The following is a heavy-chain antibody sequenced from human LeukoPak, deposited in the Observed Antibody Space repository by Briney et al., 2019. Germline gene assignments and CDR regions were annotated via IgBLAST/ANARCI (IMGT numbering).Heavy chain of an antibody. Sequence: GASVKVSCKASGYTFTSYDINWVRQATGQGLEWMGWMNPNSGNTGYAQKFQGRVTTTRNTSISTAYMELSSLRSEDTAVYYCARGRDPNTGYCYYCMDVWGKGTTVTVSS. CDR3: ARGRDPNTGYCYYCMDV. CDR2: MNPNSGNT. V-gene: IGHV1-8*01. CDR1: GYTFTSYD. J-gene: IGHJ6*03.